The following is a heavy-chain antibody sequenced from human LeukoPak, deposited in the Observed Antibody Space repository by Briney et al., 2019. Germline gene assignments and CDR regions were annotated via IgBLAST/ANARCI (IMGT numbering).Heavy chain of an antibody. V-gene: IGHV5-51*01. CDR2: IYPGDSDT. CDR3: ARHWTYYYGSGSYSSDWFDP. J-gene: IGHJ5*02. CDR1: GYSFTSYW. D-gene: IGHD3-10*01. Sequence: GASLKISCKGSGYSFTSYWIGWVRQMPGKGLEWMGIIYPGDSDTRYSPSFQGQVTISADKSISTAYLQWSSLKASDTAMYYCARHWTYYYGSGSYSSDWFDPWGQGTLVTVSS.